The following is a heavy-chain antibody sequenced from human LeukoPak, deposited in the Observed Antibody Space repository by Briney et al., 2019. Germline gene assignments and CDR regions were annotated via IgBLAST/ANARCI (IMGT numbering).Heavy chain of an antibody. CDR3: AKNTGSGWSSEY. D-gene: IGHD6-19*01. CDR2: IKGNGDTT. Sequence: GGSLRLSCAASVFTFHNYAMHWVRQAPGKGLEWVSLIKGNGDTTYTDSVKGRFIISRDNSKNSLYLQINSLRTEDTALYYSAKNTGSGWSSEYWGLGTLVTVSS. CDR1: VFTFHNYA. J-gene: IGHJ4*02. V-gene: IGHV3-43*02.